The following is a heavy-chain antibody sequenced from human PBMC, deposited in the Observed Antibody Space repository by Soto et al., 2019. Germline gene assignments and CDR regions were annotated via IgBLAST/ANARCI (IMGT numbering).Heavy chain of an antibody. CDR1: GFTFSNAW. V-gene: IGHV3-15*01. D-gene: IGHD3-22*01. CDR2: IKSKTDGGTT. J-gene: IGHJ4*01. Sequence: GGSLRLSCAASGFTFSNAWMSWVRQAPGKGLEWVGRIKSKTDGGTTDYAAPVKGRFTISRDDSKNTLYLQMNSLKTEDTAVYYCTTSIPYYYDSSGYYIAYWGQEPWSPSPQ. CDR3: TTSIPYYYDSSGYYIAY.